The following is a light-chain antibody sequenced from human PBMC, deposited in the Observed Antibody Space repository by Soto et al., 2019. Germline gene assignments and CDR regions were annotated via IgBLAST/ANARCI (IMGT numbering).Light chain of an antibody. Sequence: DIHMTQSPSSLSASVGDRITVTCQASQDISNFLNWYQYKPGEAPKLLIFDASYLATGVPSRFSGGGFGTDFTFTISSLQPDDFATYYCQHYNSYSEAFGQGTKV. CDR2: DAS. CDR1: QDISNF. CDR3: QHYNSYSEA. V-gene: IGKV1-33*01. J-gene: IGKJ1*01.